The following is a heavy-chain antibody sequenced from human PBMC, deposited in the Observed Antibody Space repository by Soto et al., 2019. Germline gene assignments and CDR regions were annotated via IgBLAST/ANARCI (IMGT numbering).Heavy chain of an antibody. CDR3: ARDHYDFWSGQPLLDGMDV. V-gene: IGHV1-69*06. Sequence: SVKVSCKASGGTFSSYAISWVRQAPGQGLEWMGGIIPIFGTANYAQKFQGRVTITADKSTSTAYMELSSPRSEDTAVYYCARDHYDFWSGQPLLDGMDVWGQGTTVTVSS. J-gene: IGHJ6*02. CDR1: GGTFSSYA. D-gene: IGHD3-3*01. CDR2: IIPIFGTA.